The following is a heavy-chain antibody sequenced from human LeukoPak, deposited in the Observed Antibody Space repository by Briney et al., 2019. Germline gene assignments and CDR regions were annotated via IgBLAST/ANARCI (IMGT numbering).Heavy chain of an antibody. V-gene: IGHV3-48*03. Sequence: GGSLRLSCAASGFTFSSYEMNWVRQAPGKGLEWVSYISSSGSTIYYADSVKGRFTISRDNAKNSLYLQMNSLRAEDTAVYYCAKAWDYYDSSGEYYFDYWGQGTLVTVSS. CDR2: ISSSGSTI. J-gene: IGHJ4*02. D-gene: IGHD3-22*01. CDR3: AKAWDYYDSSGEYYFDY. CDR1: GFTFSSYE.